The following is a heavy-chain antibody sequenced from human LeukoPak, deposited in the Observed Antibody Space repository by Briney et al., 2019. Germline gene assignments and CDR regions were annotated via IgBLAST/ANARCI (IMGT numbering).Heavy chain of an antibody. CDR2: IHSGGTT. D-gene: IGHD5-12*01. CDR1: GFTVSNNY. V-gene: IGHV3-53*01. Sequence: PGGSLRLSCAASGFTVSNNYMSWVRQAPGKGLEWVSVIHSGGTTNYADSVQGRFTISRDNSKTTVYLLMNSLRAEDTAVYYCARDSDSGYGPFASWGQGTLVTVSS. J-gene: IGHJ4*02. CDR3: ARDSDSGYGPFAS.